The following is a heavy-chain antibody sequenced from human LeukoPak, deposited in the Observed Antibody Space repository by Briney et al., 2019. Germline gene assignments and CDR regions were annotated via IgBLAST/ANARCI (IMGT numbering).Heavy chain of an antibody. CDR2: INSDGSGT. J-gene: IGHJ4*02. Sequence: PGGSLRLSCAASGFTFNSYWMHWVRQAPGKGLVWVSRINSDGSGTSDADFVKGRFTISRDNSKNTLYLQMNSLRAEDTAVYYCASMGGYDTQFDYWGQGTLVTVSS. CDR1: GFTFNSYW. CDR3: ASMGGYDTQFDY. D-gene: IGHD5-12*01. V-gene: IGHV3-74*01.